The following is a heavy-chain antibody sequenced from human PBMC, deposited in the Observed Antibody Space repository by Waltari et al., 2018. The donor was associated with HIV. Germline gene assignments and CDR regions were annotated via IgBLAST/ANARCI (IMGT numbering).Heavy chain of an antibody. J-gene: IGHJ4*02. V-gene: IGHV4-59*01. CDR2: IDSSGRT. CDR3: ARLASLHDKSGTYYNDY. CDR1: GGSINNYY. D-gene: IGHD3-22*01. Sequence: QVQLQESGPGLVKPSETLSLTCTVSGGSINNYYWIWIRLPPGKALEWIGYIDSSGRTTNNPSLKSRGTISIDTSKNHCSLKLTSVTAADTAVYYCARLASLHDKSGTYYNDYWGQGILVTVSS.